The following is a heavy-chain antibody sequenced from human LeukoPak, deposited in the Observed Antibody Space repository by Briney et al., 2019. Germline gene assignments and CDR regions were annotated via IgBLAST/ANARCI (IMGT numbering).Heavy chain of an antibody. V-gene: IGHV1-46*01. J-gene: IGHJ4*02. CDR3: ARVELPGLFDY. D-gene: IGHD1-26*01. CDR2: INPSGGST. CDR1: GYTFTSYY. Sequence: ASVKASCKASGYTFTSYYMHWVRQAPGQGLEWMGIINPSGGSTSYAQKFQGRVTMTRDTSTSTVYMELSSLRSEDTAVYYCARVELPGLFDYWGQGTLVTVSS.